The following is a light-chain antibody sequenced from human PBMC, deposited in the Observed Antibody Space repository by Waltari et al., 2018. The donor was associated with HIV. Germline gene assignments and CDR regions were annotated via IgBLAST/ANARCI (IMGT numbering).Light chain of an antibody. CDR3: QSSDSSNWV. V-gene: IGLV6-57*03. CDR1: SGSIAANS. Sequence: NFMLTQPHSVSGSPGQTVTISCTRSSGSIAANSVQWYQQRPGSAPTTVIYEDNQRPSGVPDRFSGSIDSSSNSASLIISGLKTEDEADYYCQSSDSSNWVFGGGTKVTVL. J-gene: IGLJ3*02. CDR2: EDN.